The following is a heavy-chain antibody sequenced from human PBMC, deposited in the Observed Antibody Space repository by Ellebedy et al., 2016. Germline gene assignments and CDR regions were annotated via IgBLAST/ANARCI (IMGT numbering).Heavy chain of an antibody. CDR1: GYSFINYD. J-gene: IGHJ5*02. CDR3: ARETRDGVGTSEAFYDP. D-gene: IGHD4-23*01. Sequence: ASVKVSXKSSGYSFINYDISWVRQAPGQGLEWLGGSNNRNYAQKFQGRVTMTTDTSTSTAYMELRSLRFDDTAVYYCARETRDGVGTSEAFYDPWGQGTLVTVS. V-gene: IGHV1-18*01. CDR2: SNNR.